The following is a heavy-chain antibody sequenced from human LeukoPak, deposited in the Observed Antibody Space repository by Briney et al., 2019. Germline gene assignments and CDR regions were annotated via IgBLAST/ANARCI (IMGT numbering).Heavy chain of an antibody. CDR3: ARHPLGILTGYPKYYFDY. CDR1: RGSISGTTYY. CDR2: LYYTGTT. D-gene: IGHD3-9*01. Sequence: PSETLSLTCTVSRGSISGTTYYWAWIRQPPGRGLEWIGSLYYTGTTAYNSSLKSRVTISVDTSKNQFSLKLSSVTAADTAVYYCARHPLGILTGYPKYYFDYWGQGTLVTVSS. J-gene: IGHJ4*02. V-gene: IGHV4-39*01.